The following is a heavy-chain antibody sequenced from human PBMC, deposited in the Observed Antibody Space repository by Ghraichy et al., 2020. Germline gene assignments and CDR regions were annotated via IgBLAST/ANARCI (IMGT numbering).Heavy chain of an antibody. CDR1: GFTFSSYA. CDR2: ISGSGGST. Sequence: GGSLRLSCAASGFTFSSYAMSWVRQAPGKGLEWVSAISGSGGSTYYADSVKGRFTISRDNSKNTLYLQMNSLRAEDTAVYYCAKDLYCTNGVCYTFDYWGQGTLVTVSS. J-gene: IGHJ4*02. CDR3: AKDLYCTNGVCYTFDY. V-gene: IGHV3-23*01. D-gene: IGHD2-8*01.